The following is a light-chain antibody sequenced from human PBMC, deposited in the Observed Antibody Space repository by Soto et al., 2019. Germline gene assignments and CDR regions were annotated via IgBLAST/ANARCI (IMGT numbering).Light chain of an antibody. J-gene: IGLJ3*02. V-gene: IGLV1-44*01. CDR1: RSNIGTNS. CDR3: ASWDDGLSGWV. CDR2: RHD. Sequence: QSVLTQPPSASATPGQRVIISCSGSRSNIGTNSVSWYQQVPGMAPKLLIYRHDQRPSGVPDRVSGSKSGTAASLAISAVQSEDEADYYCASWDDGLSGWVFGGGPKLTVL.